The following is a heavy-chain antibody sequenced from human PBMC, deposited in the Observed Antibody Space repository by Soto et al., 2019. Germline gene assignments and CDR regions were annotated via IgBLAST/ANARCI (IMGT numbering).Heavy chain of an antibody. Sequence: PVGSLRLSCVGSGFTFSTYSINWFRQAPVNGLEWVSSISSRSDIYYADSVKGRFTISRDNAKNSVSLQMNSLRAEDTAVYYCAREYTAWPLAYGLDVWGQGTTVTVSS. CDR2: ISSRSDI. V-gene: IGHV3-21*01. CDR1: GFTFSTYS. J-gene: IGHJ6*02. D-gene: IGHD2-2*02. CDR3: AREYTAWPLAYGLDV.